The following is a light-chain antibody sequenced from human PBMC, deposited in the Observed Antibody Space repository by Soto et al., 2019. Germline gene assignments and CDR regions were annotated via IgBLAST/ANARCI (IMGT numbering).Light chain of an antibody. CDR2: DVS. J-gene: IGLJ1*01. V-gene: IGLV2-14*01. CDR3: SSYTRSSTLV. CDR1: SSDVGGYNY. Sequence: LTQPASVSGSPGQSITISCTGTSSDVGGYNYVSWYQQSPGKAPKLMIYDVSTRPSGVSYRFSGSKSGNTASLTISGLQAEDEADYYCSSYTRSSTLVFGSGTKVTVL.